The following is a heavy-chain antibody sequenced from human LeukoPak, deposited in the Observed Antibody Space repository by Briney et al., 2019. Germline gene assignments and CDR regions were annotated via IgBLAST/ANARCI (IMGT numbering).Heavy chain of an antibody. V-gene: IGHV3-9*01. J-gene: IGHJ4*02. CDR1: GFTFDDYA. Sequence: GGSLRLSCAASGFTFDDYAMHWVRQAPGKGLEWVSGISWNSGSIGYADSVKGRFTISRDNAKNSLYLQMNSLRAEDTALYYCAKDSYYYDSSGYFDYWGQGTLVTVSS. CDR3: AKDSYYYDSSGYFDY. CDR2: ISWNSGSI. D-gene: IGHD3-22*01.